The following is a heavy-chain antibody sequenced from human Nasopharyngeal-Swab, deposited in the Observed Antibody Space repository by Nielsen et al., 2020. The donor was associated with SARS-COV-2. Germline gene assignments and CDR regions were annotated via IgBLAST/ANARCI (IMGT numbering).Heavy chain of an antibody. Sequence: GGSLRLSCAASGFTFSTFWMSWVRQAPGKGLEWVANIKKDGGEKNYVDSVKGRFTTSRDNAKNSLYLQMNSLRAEDTAVYYCARDHQLGPTNYGMDVWGQGTTVTVSS. CDR3: ARDHQLGPTNYGMDV. V-gene: IGHV3-7*03. CDR2: IKKDGGEK. D-gene: IGHD6-6*01. CDR1: GFTFSTFW. J-gene: IGHJ6*02.